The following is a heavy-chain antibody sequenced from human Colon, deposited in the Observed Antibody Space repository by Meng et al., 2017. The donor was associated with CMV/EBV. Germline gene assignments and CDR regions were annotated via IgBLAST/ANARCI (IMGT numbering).Heavy chain of an antibody. Sequence: SVKVSCKASGGTFSTNAITWVRQAPGHGLEWMGGILPVLDVGHHAQKFQGSVTITADNSTSTAYMELSSLRSDDTAVYYCARARGGANHYYHGMDVWGQGTTVTVSS. V-gene: IGHV1-69*10. J-gene: IGHJ6*02. CDR2: ILPVLDVG. D-gene: IGHD4/OR15-4a*01. CDR3: ARARGGANHYYHGMDV. CDR1: GGTFSTNA.